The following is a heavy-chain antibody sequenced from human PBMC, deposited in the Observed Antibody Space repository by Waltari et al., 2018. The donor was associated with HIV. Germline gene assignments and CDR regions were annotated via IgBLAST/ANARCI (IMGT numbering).Heavy chain of an antibody. J-gene: IGHJ6*02. CDR2: INQDATKK. V-gene: IGHV3-7*01. CDR1: KFWFSRYW. CDR3: ARGDQWGIFLDSYYGLDV. Sequence: EALLLESGGGVVKPGGSLRLSCEASKFWFSRYWMVWVRQASGKGLEWVANINQDATKKNYAESVKGRFSVSRDNGKYSVFLEMNRLRVQDTAVYFCARGDQWGIFLDSYYGLDVWGRGTTVIVSS. D-gene: IGHD1-26*01.